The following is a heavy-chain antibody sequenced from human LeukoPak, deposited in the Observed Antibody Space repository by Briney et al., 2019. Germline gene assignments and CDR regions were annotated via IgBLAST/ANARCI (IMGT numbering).Heavy chain of an antibody. D-gene: IGHD4-17*01. CDR2: ISSSSSYI. V-gene: IGHV3-21*01. CDR3: ARDAHYGDYDYFDY. CDR1: GFTFSSYS. J-gene: IGHJ4*02. Sequence: GGSLRLSCAASGFTFSSYSMNWVRQAPGKGLEWVSSISSSSSYIYYADSVKGRFTISRDNAKNSLYLQMNSLRAEDTAVYYCARDAHYGDYDYFDYWGQGTLVTVSS.